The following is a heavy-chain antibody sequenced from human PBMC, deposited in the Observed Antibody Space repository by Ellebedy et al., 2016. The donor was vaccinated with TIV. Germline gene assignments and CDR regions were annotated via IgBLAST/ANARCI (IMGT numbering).Heavy chain of an antibody. V-gene: IGHV3-23*01. CDR2: VGSAEAP. CDR3: AKDRYYWSAMDY. CDR1: GLTFSSHA. D-gene: IGHD3-3*01. J-gene: IGHJ4*02. Sequence: GESLKIFCAASGLTFSSHAMSCVRQAPGQGLERVAGVGSAEAPHYADYSSGRFTISRDISTSTVYLLMGSLTTDDTALYYCAKDRYYWSAMDYWGQGIQVTVSS.